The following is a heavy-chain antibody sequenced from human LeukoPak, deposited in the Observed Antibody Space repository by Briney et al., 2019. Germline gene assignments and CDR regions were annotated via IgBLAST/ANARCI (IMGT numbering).Heavy chain of an antibody. Sequence: PGGSLRLSCAASGFSLSDYAMSWVRQTPGQGLAWVSVIGPVSAIYYADSVKGRFTISRDTSKKTLYLQMDSLRAEDTAVYFCVKANYDYYFDYWGQGTLVTVSS. V-gene: IGHV3-23*01. CDR2: IGPVSAI. CDR3: VKANYDYYFDY. J-gene: IGHJ4*02. D-gene: IGHD3-3*01. CDR1: GFSLSDYA.